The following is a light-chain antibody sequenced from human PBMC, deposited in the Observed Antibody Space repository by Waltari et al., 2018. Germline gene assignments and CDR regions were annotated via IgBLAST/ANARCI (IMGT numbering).Light chain of an antibody. J-gene: IGLJ2*01. CDR1: NSNMGTNH. Sequence: QSVLTQPPSVSAAPGQTVTISCSGSNSNMGTNHASWYRPVPGRPPKLLIYDNDSRPSGIPDRFSGSKSGTSATLDITGLQTGDEAGYYCATWDSGPKAVVFGGGTRLTVL. CDR2: DND. V-gene: IGLV1-51*01. CDR3: ATWDSGPKAVV.